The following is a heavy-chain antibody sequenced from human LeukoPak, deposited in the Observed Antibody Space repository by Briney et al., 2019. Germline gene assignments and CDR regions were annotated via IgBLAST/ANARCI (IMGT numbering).Heavy chain of an antibody. Sequence: ASVKVSCKASGYTLTGYYMHWVRHAPGQGLEWMGWINPNSGGTNYAQKFQGRVTMTRDTSISTAYMELSRLRSDDTAVYYCARGDYRQLVLSCVYWGQGTLVTVSS. CDR1: GYTLTGYY. CDR3: ARGDYRQLVLSCVY. CDR2: INPNSGGT. V-gene: IGHV1-2*02. J-gene: IGHJ4*02. D-gene: IGHD6-13*01.